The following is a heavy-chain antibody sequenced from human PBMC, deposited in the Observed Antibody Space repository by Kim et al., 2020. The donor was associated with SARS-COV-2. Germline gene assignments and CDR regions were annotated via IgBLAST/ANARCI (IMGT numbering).Heavy chain of an antibody. CDR1: GFTFSSYA. Sequence: GGSLRLSCAASGFTFSSYAMHWVRQTPGKGLEWVAVISYDGSNKYYADSVKGRFTISRDNSKNTLYLQMNSLRAEDTAVYYCARDNGGGSCYSCYGMDVWGQGTTVTVSS. CDR2: ISYDGSNK. CDR3: ARDNGGGSCYSCYGMDV. D-gene: IGHD2-15*01. J-gene: IGHJ6*02. V-gene: IGHV3-30*04.